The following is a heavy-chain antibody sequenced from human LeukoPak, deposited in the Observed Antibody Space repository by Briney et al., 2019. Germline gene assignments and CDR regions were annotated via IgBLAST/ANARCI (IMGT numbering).Heavy chain of an antibody. CDR3: AREGGGSGLWYSDL. J-gene: IGHJ2*01. CDR2: IGGGGVTT. V-gene: IGHV3-64*02. CDR1: GFTFSSYS. Sequence: PGGSLRLSCAASGFTFSSYSMHWVRQAPGKGPEFVSVIGGGGVTTFYADSVKDRFTISRDNSKNTLYLEMRSLRAEDMAVLYCAREGGGSGLWYSDLWGRGTLATVSS. D-gene: IGHD1-26*01.